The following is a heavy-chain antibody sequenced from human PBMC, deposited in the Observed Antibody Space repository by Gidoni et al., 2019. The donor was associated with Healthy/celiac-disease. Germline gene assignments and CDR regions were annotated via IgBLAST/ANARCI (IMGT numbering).Heavy chain of an antibody. CDR2: IIPIFGTA. CDR1: GGTFSSYA. D-gene: IGHD1-26*01. CDR3: ARGKEGATTIHYYYGMDV. Sequence: QVQLVQSGAEVKKPGSSVKVSCKASGGTFSSYAISWVRQAPGQRCEWMGGIIPIFGTANYSQKFQGRATIPADESTSTAYMELSSLRSEDTAVYYCARGKEGATTIHYYYGMDVWGQGTTVTVSS. J-gene: IGHJ6*02. V-gene: IGHV1-69*01.